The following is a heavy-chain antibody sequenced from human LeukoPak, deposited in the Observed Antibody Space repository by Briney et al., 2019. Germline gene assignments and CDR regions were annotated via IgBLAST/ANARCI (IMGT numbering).Heavy chain of an antibody. CDR3: VRAAYSSSWGGFAFDI. CDR2: ISGSGPTT. D-gene: IGHD6-13*01. CDR1: GFTFNNYA. V-gene: IGHV3-23*01. Sequence: GGSLRLSCAASGFTFNNYAMSWVRQAPGKGLEWVSVISGSGPTTYYADSVKGRFTISRDNSKSTLFLQMDSLRPEDTALYYCVRAAYSSSWGGFAFDIWGQGTMVTVSS. J-gene: IGHJ3*02.